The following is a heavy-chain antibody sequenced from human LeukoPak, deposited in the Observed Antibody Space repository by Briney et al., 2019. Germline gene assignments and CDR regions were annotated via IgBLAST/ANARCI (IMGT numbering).Heavy chain of an antibody. D-gene: IGHD3-10*01. V-gene: IGHV4-31*03. J-gene: IGHJ5*02. CDR2: IYYSEST. CDR1: GGSLSSGGYY. CDR3: ARAGSYRWFGP. Sequence: SETLSLTCSVSGGSLSSGGYYWSWIRQHPGKGLEYIGHIYYSESTDYTPSLKSRVTISIDTSKNQFSLKVTSVTAADTAVYYCARAGSYRWFGPWGQGTLVTVSS.